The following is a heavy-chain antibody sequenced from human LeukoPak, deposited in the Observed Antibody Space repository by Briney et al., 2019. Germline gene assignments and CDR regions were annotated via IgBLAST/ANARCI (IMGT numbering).Heavy chain of an antibody. CDR1: GGSMSDYY. D-gene: IGHD6-13*01. J-gene: IGHJ6*02. CDR3: ARRRRIGAAGGDGMDV. V-gene: IGHV4-4*09. Sequence: PSETLSLTCTVSGGSMSDYYWTWIRQPPGQGLEWIGYTYNSGRTNYNPSLKSRVTISADTSKNQFSLKLDSVTAADTANYYCARRRRIGAAGGDGMDVWGQGTTVTVSS. CDR2: TYNSGRT.